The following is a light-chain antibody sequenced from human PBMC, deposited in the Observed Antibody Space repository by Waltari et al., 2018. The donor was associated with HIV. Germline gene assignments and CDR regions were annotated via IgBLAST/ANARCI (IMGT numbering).Light chain of an antibody. J-gene: IGLJ3*02. CDR2: VNSDGSH. Sequence: QFVLTQSPSASASLGASVTLTCTVSSGDRNSAVAWHQQKPEMGPRYLIKVNSDGSHIKGDGIPDRFSGSSSGTERYSTIAGLQSDDEADYYCQSWGSGIQVFGGGTRLTVL. V-gene: IGLV4-69*01. CDR3: QSWGSGIQV. CDR1: SGDRNSA.